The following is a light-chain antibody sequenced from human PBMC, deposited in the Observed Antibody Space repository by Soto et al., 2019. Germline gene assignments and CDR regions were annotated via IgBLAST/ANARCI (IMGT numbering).Light chain of an antibody. CDR1: QTISSY. CDR2: AAS. Sequence: DSQMTHSPSSLSACVGDIVSITCRASQTISSYLNWYQQKPGKAPKLLIYAASSLQSGVPSRFSGSGSGIDFTLTISSLQPEDLAIYYCQQSYNTPQYTFGQGTRLEIK. CDR3: QQSYNTPQYT. V-gene: IGKV1-39*01. J-gene: IGKJ5*01.